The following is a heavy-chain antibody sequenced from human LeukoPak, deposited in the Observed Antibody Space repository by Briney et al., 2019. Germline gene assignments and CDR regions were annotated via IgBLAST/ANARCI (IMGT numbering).Heavy chain of an antibody. J-gene: IGHJ4*02. V-gene: IGHV3-23*01. D-gene: IGHD2-21*01. CDR3: VTDFCNGGNCPLPFFDS. CDR1: RFTLSGHA. Sequence: PGGSLRLSCALSRFTLSGHAISWVREAPVKGLEWVSITFAVRSDTQYADSVKGRFTMSRDDSKNTLFLQMNSLRPDDTGTYYCVTDFCNGGNCPLPFFDSWGQGTLVTVSP. CDR2: TFAVRSDT.